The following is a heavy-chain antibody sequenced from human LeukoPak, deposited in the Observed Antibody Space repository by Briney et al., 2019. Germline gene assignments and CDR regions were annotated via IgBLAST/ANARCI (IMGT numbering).Heavy chain of an antibody. J-gene: IGHJ4*02. CDR3: ARDAVVPAAIERFDY. V-gene: IGHV3-23*01. CDR2: IGGRGGST. Sequence: GESLRLSCAGSGFVFSDYTMTWVRQAPGKGLEWVSAIGGRGGSTYYADSVKGRFTISRDNAKNSLYLQMNSLRAEDTAVYYCARDAVVPAAIERFDYWGQGTLVTVSS. CDR1: GFVFSDYT. D-gene: IGHD2-2*02.